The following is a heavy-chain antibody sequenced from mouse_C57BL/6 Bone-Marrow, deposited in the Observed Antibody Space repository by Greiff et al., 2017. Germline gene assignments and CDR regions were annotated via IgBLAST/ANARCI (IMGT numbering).Heavy chain of an antibody. CDR3: SSFDGNYFDF. D-gene: IGHD2-3*01. CDR2: IDPEIGDT. J-gene: IGHJ2*01. CDR1: GYTFTSYW. V-gene: IGHV14-4*01. Sequence: EVQLQQPGAELVMPGASVKLSCKASGYTFTSYWMHWVKQRPEQGLEWIGWIDPEIGDTEYASKFQGKATITSDTSSNTAYLQLSSLTSEDTAVYYCSSFDGNYFDFWGQGTPLTVAS.